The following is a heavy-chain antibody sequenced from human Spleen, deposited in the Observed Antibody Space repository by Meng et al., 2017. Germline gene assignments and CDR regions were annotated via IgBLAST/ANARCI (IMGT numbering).Heavy chain of an antibody. CDR1: GGSISSGSYY. D-gene: IGHD2-15*01. V-gene: IGHV4-39*07. Sequence: QRRVQLSGPGLVKPSGILSLACTVSGGSISSGSYYWGWIRQPPGKGLEWIGSISSRGSTYYNPSLRNRVTISVDTSKNQFSLKLNSVTAADTAVYYCARDATVLGAGIDPWGQGTLVTVSS. CDR2: ISSRGST. CDR3: ARDATVLGAGIDP. J-gene: IGHJ5*02.